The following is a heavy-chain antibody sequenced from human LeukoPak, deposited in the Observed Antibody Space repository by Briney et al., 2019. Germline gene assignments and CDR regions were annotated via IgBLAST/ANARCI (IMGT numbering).Heavy chain of an antibody. J-gene: IGHJ3*02. CDR2: INQDGSVK. V-gene: IGHV3-7*01. Sequence: GGSLRLSCSASGFTFSSRWMTWVRQAPGKGLEWVAEINQDGSVKYYVDSVKGRFTISRDNAKNSLYLQMNSLRAEDTAVYYCARDPHYGAFDIWGQGTMVTVSS. D-gene: IGHD3-16*01. CDR3: ARDPHYGAFDI. CDR1: GFTFSSRW.